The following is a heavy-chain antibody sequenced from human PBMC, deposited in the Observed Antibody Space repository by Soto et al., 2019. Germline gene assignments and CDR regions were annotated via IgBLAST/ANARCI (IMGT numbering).Heavy chain of an antibody. V-gene: IGHV1-18*01. CDR3: ARAAYPYGSGSYSYYYYMDV. D-gene: IGHD3-10*01. Sequence: ASVKVSCKASGGTFSSYAISWVRQAPGQGLEWMGGISPIYGNTNYAQKLQGRVTMTTDTSTSTAYMELRSLRSDDTAVYYCARAAYPYGSGSYSYYYYMDVWGKGTTVTVSS. J-gene: IGHJ6*03. CDR1: GGTFSSYA. CDR2: ISPIYGNT.